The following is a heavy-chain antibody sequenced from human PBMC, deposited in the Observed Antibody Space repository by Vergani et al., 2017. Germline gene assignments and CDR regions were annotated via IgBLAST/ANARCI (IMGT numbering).Heavy chain of an antibody. CDR2: ISSSSSYI. J-gene: IGHJ6*02. D-gene: IGHD1-20*01. CDR1: GFTFSSYS. Sequence: EVQLVESGGGLVKPGGSLRLSCAASGFTFSSYSMNWVRQAPGKGLEWVSSISSSSSYIYYADSVKGRFTISRDNAKNSLYLQMNSLRAEDTAVYYCARDFSRLSGLTATNYYGMDVWGQGTTVTVSS. V-gene: IGHV3-21*01. CDR3: ARDFSRLSGLTATNYYGMDV.